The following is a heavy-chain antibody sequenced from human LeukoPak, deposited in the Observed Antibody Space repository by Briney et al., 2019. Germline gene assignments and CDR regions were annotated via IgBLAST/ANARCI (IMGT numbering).Heavy chain of an antibody. Sequence: ASVNVSCKAAGYNFPAYFMHWVRQAPGQGLEWMGRINPNGGDTNYAQKFQGRVTMASDTSISTAYMELNSLMSDDTAVYYCVRVGFTTSWSNFDFWGQGTLVTVSS. J-gene: IGHJ4*02. D-gene: IGHD2-2*01. CDR1: GYNFPAYF. V-gene: IGHV1-2*06. CDR2: INPNGGDT. CDR3: VRVGFTTSWSNFDF.